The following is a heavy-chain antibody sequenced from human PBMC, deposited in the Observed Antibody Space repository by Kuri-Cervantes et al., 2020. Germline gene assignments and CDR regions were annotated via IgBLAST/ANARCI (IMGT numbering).Heavy chain of an antibody. CDR3: ARDRRPPACSSASCYYTWFDP. Sequence: ASVKVSCKASGYTFTSYYIHWVRQAPGKGLEWMGGFDPEVGDTIYAQKFQGSVTMIEDPSTNTAYMELSSLKSEDTAVYYCARDRRPPACSSASCYYTWFDPWGQGTLVTVSS. V-gene: IGHV1-24*01. J-gene: IGHJ5*02. CDR2: FDPEVGDT. CDR1: GYTFTSYY. D-gene: IGHD2-2*01.